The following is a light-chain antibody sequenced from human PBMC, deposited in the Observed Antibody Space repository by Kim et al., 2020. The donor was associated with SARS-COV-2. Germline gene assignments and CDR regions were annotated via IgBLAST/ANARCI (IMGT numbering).Light chain of an antibody. CDR1: QSVNSY. J-gene: IGKJ1*01. CDR2: DAS. Sequence: EIVLTQSPATLSLSPGERATLSCRASQSVNSYLAWYQQKPGQAPRLLIYDASSRATGIPARFSGSGSGTDFTLTISSLEPEDFAVYYCQQRSNWPWTFGQGTKVDIK. V-gene: IGKV3-11*01. CDR3: QQRSNWPWT.